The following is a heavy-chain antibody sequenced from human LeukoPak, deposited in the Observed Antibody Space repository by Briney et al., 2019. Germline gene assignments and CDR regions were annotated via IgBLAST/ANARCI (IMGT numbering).Heavy chain of an antibody. V-gene: IGHV1-2*02. Sequence: ASVKVSYKASGYTFTYYFMHWVRQAPGQGLEWMGWINPNSGGTNYAHKFQGRVTMTRDTAISTAYMDLSRLRSDDTAVYYCARDLRVGPTVFDYWGQGTLVTVSS. CDR2: INPNSGGT. CDR3: ARDLRVGPTVFDY. J-gene: IGHJ4*02. D-gene: IGHD1-26*01. CDR1: GYTFTYYF.